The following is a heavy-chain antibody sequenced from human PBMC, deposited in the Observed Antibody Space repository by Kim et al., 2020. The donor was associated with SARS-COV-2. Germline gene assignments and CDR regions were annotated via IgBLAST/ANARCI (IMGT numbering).Heavy chain of an antibody. D-gene: IGHD3-22*01. Sequence: GGSLRLSCAASGFTFSIYAMSWVRQAPGKGLEWVSAIRGDAATTYYADSVKGRFTISRDNSRNTLYLQMNTLGAEDTAVYYCAKAYDNRGYYFERAADYWGQGTLITVSS. CDR2: IRGDAATT. CDR3: AKAYDNRGYYFERAADY. V-gene: IGHV3-23*01. CDR1: GFTFSIYA. J-gene: IGHJ4*02.